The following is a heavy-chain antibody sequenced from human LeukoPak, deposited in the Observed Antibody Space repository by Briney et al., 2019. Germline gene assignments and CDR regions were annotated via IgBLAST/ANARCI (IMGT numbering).Heavy chain of an antibody. J-gene: IGHJ4*02. CDR2: ISRDSDIR. CDR1: GFIFGRDS. Sequence: GGSLRLSCAASGFIFGRDSMNWVRQAPGRGLEWISYISRDSDIRYYADSVRGRFHISRDNARNSLYLQMNSLRAEDTAVYYCAKTDCSSTSCPFDYWGQGTLVTVSS. D-gene: IGHD2-2*01. V-gene: IGHV3-48*01. CDR3: AKTDCSSTSCPFDY.